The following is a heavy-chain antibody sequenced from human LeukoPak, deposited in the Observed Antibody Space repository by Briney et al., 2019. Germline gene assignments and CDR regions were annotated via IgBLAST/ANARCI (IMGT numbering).Heavy chain of an antibody. CDR1: GFTFSDYY. Sequence: GGSLRLSCAASGFTFSDYYMSWIRQAPGKGLEWVSYISSSGATICYADSVKGRFTISRDNAKNSLYLQMNSLRAEDTAVYYCAREVVVPGAPYYFDYWGQGTLVTVSS. CDR3: AREVVVPGAPYYFDY. CDR2: ISSSGATI. D-gene: IGHD2-2*01. V-gene: IGHV3-11*01. J-gene: IGHJ4*02.